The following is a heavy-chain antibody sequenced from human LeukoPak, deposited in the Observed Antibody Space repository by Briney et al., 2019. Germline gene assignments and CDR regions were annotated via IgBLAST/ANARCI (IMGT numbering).Heavy chain of an antibody. Sequence: PSETLSLTCTVSGGAISSYYWSWIRQPPGKGLEWIGYIYYSGSTNYNPSLKSRVTIAVDTSKNQFSLKLSSVTAADTAVYYCARAFYASSGDLFDYWGQGTLVTVSS. V-gene: IGHV4-59*01. CDR2: IYYSGST. CDR3: ARAFYASSGDLFDY. J-gene: IGHJ4*02. CDR1: GGAISSYY. D-gene: IGHD3-22*01.